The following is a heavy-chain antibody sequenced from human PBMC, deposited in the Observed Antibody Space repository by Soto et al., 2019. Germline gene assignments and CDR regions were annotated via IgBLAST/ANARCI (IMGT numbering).Heavy chain of an antibody. CDR1: VGSSSSYY. CDR3: ARGTFLEWFTGMDV. J-gene: IGHJ6*02. CDR2: IYYSGST. D-gene: IGHD3-3*01. V-gene: IGHV4-59*01. Sequence: PSETLSLTCTVSVGSSSSYYWSWIRQPPGKGLEWIGYIYYSGSTNYNPSLKSRVTISVDTSKNQFSLKLSSVTAADTAVYYCARGTFLEWFTGMDVWGQGTTVTVSS.